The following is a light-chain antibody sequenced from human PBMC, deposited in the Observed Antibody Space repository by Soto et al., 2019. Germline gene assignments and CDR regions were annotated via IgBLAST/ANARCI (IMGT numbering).Light chain of an antibody. CDR1: ESVASSY. Sequence: EIVMTQSPATLSVYPGERATLSCRASESVASSYLAWYQQKPGQAPRLLIYGASSRATGIPDRFSGRGSGTDFTLTISRLEPEDFAVYYCQQYGSSPWAFGPGTNVDIK. J-gene: IGKJ1*01. CDR2: GAS. V-gene: IGKV3-20*01. CDR3: QQYGSSPWA.